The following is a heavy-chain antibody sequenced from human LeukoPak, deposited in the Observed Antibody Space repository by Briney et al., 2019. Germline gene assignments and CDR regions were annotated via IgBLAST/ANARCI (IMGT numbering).Heavy chain of an antibody. CDR2: IYYSGST. CDR3: ARANSSSWSFDY. D-gene: IGHD6-13*01. CDR1: GGSISSSNYY. V-gene: IGHV4-39*01. J-gene: IGHJ4*02. Sequence: SETLSLTCTVSGGSISSSNYYWGWIRQPPGKGLEWIGSIYYSGSTYYNPSLKSRVTISVDTSKNQFSLKLSSVTAADTAVYYCARANSSSWSFDYWGQGTLVTVSS.